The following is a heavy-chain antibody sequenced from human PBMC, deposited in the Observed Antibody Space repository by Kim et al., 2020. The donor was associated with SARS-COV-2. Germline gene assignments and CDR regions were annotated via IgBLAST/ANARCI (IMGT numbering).Heavy chain of an antibody. CDR1: GFTFSAYG. CDR2: IPYDGSNK. Sequence: GGSLRLSCAASGFTFSAYGMHWVRQAPGKGLEWVAVIPYDGSNKFYADSVKGRFTISRDKAKKTVYLQMNSLRDEDTAVYYCEKEKSGEFYRIFDSWGQG. D-gene: IGHD3-10*01. V-gene: IGHV3-30*18. CDR3: EKEKSGEFYRIFDS. J-gene: IGHJ4*02.